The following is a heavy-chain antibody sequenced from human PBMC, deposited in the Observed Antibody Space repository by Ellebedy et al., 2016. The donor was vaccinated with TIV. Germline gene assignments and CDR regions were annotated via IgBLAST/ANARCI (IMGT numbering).Heavy chain of an antibody. CDR1: GFTFSSYW. Sequence: GESLKISXAASGFTFSSYWMSWVRQAPGKGLEWVANIKQDGSEKYYVDSVKGRFTISRDNAKNSLYLQMNSLRAEDTAVYYCARRGVLRDRYYYYYMDVWGKGTTVTVSS. J-gene: IGHJ6*03. CDR2: IKQDGSEK. V-gene: IGHV3-7*01. D-gene: IGHD3-10*01. CDR3: ARRGVLRDRYYYYYMDV.